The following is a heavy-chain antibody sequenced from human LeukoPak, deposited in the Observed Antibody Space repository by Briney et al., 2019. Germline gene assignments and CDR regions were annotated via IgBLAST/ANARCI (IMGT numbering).Heavy chain of an antibody. CDR3: AKRSAATYDFDY. CDR2: ISGSGSST. D-gene: IGHD6-13*01. J-gene: IGHJ4*02. Sequence: GGSLRLSCAASGFTFSSYAMSWVRQAPGKGLEWVSGISGSGSSTYYADSVKGRFTISRDISKNTLYLQMNSLRAEDTAVYYCAKRSAATYDFDYWGQGTLVTVSS. CDR1: GFTFSSYA. V-gene: IGHV3-23*01.